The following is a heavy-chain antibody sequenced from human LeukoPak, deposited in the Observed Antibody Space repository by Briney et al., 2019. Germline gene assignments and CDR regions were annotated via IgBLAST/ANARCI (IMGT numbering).Heavy chain of an antibody. J-gene: IGHJ6*02. CDR3: ARDGDSSSWYDRLGNYYYGMDV. CDR1: GFTFSSYG. CDR2: LWYDGSNK. D-gene: IGHD6-13*01. Sequence: GGSLRLSCAASGFTFSSYGMDWVRHAPGKGLEGVAVLWYDGSNKYYADSVKARFTISRDNSKHTLYLQMSRLRAEDTAVYYSARDGDSSSWYDRLGNYYYGMDVWGQGTTVTVSS. V-gene: IGHV3-33*01.